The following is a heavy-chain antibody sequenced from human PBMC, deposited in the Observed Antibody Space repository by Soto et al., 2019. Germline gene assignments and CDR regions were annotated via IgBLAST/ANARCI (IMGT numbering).Heavy chain of an antibody. J-gene: IGHJ4*02. CDR1: GFTFANYA. CDR2: ISTSGSST. V-gene: IGHV3-23*01. Sequence: GGSLRLSCAASGFTFANYAMSWVRQAPGEGLAWVSAISTSGSSTYYADAVKGRFTISRDNSKSTLYLQMNSLRADDTAVYYCASDLPPFCSNGICFADYWGQGTLVTVSS. D-gene: IGHD2-8*01. CDR3: ASDLPPFCSNGICFADY.